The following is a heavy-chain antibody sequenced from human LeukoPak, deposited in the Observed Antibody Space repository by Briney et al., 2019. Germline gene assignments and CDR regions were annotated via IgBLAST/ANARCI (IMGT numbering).Heavy chain of an antibody. J-gene: IGHJ6*02. Sequence: PGRSLRLSCAASGFTFDDYAMHWVRQAPGKGLEWVSGISWNSGSIGYADSVKGRFTISRDNAKNSLYLQMNSLRAEDTAVYYCAKDIPPWGDFWSGYQLVGYGMDVWGQGTTVTVSS. D-gene: IGHD3-3*01. CDR2: ISWNSGSI. CDR1: GFTFDDYA. V-gene: IGHV3-9*01. CDR3: AKDIPPWGDFWSGYQLVGYGMDV.